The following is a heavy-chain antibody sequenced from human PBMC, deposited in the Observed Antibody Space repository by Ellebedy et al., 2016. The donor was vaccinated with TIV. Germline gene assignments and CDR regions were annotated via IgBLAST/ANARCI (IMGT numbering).Heavy chain of an antibody. CDR3: AKDFAFVISTNYGAGFEY. CDR1: GFNFSSYS. J-gene: IGHJ4*02. V-gene: IGHV3-21*01. D-gene: IGHD3-10*01. CDR2: ISTTSSYI. Sequence: GGSLRLSCAASGFNFSSYSMHWVRQAPGKGLEWVSSISTTSSYINYADSVKGRFTISRDNANKSLHLNMNSLRAEDTAVYYCAKDFAFVISTNYGAGFEYWGQGARVTVSS.